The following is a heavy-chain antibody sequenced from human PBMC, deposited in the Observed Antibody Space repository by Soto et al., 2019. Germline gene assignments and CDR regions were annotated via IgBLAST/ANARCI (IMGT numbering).Heavy chain of an antibody. CDR2: IYPGDSDT. J-gene: IGHJ4*02. D-gene: IGHD3-3*01. CDR3: ARHYDSEFPDY. Sequence: GESLKISCKGSGYSFTSYWIGWVRQMPGKGLEWVGIIYPGDSDTTYSPSFQGQVTISADKSITTAYLQWSSLKASDTAMYYCARHYDSEFPDYWGQGTLVTVSS. V-gene: IGHV5-51*01. CDR1: GYSFTSYW.